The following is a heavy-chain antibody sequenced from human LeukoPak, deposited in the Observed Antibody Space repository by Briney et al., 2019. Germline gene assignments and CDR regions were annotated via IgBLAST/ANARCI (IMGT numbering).Heavy chain of an antibody. Sequence: KPSETLSLTCTVSGGSISSYYWSWIRQPPGKGLEWIGEINHSGSTNYNPSLKSRVTISVDTSKNQFSLKLSSVTAADTAVYYCARGYSSSWYTHYYYGMDVWGQGTTVTVSS. V-gene: IGHV4-34*01. D-gene: IGHD6-13*01. J-gene: IGHJ6*02. CDR1: GGSISSYY. CDR2: INHSGST. CDR3: ARGYSSSWYTHYYYGMDV.